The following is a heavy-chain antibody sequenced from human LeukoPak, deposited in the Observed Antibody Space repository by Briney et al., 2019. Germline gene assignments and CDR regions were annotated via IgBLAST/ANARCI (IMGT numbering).Heavy chain of an antibody. CDR1: GGSISSYY. CDR3: ARDLYSSGWGV. CDR2: IYHSGST. Sequence: PSETLSLTCTVSGGSISSYYWSWIRQPAGKGLEWIGEIYHSGSTNYNPSLKSRVTISVDKSKNQFSLKLSSVTAADTAVYYCARDLYSSGWGVWGQGTLVTVSS. D-gene: IGHD6-19*01. V-gene: IGHV4-59*12. J-gene: IGHJ4*02.